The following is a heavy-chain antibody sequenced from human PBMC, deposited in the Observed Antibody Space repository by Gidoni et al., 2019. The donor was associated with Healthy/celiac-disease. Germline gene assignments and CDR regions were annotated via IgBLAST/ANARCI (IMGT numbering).Heavy chain of an antibody. CDR1: GGTFSSYA. Sequence: QVQLVQSGAEVKKPGSSVTVSCKASGGTFSSYAISWVRQAPGQGLEWMGGIIPIFGTANYEQKFKGRVTITADKSTRTAYMELSSLRSEDTAVYYCARAAGTYYYGSGTHYFDYWGQGTLVTVSS. D-gene: IGHD3-10*01. CDR3: ARAAGTYYYGSGTHYFDY. CDR2: IIPIFGTA. V-gene: IGHV1-69*06. J-gene: IGHJ4*02.